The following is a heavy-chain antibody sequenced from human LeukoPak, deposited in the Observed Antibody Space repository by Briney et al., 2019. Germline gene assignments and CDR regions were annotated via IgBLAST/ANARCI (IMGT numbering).Heavy chain of an antibody. CDR1: GGTFSSYA. Sequence: KVSCKVSGGTFSSYAISWVRQAPGQGLEWMGGIIPIFGTANYAQKFQGRVTITADDSTTTAYMESSSLRFEDTAVYYCARPARGFSTDWLEYFQHWGQGTLVTVSS. J-gene: IGHJ1*01. CDR2: IIPIFGTA. D-gene: IGHD6-19*01. CDR3: ARPARGFSTDWLEYFQH. V-gene: IGHV1-69*01.